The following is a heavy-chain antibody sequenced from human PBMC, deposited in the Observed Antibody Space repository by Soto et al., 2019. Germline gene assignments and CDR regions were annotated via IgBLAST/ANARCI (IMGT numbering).Heavy chain of an antibody. Sequence: GGSLRLSCAASGFTFSGSAMHWVRQASGKGLEWVGRIRTKPNGYATAYAASVKGRFTISRDDSKNTAYLQMNSLKTEDTAVYYCTANEYSSSSIWGQGTMVTVSS. J-gene: IGHJ3*02. CDR3: TANEYSSSSI. CDR2: IRTKPNGYAT. CDR1: GFTFSGSA. D-gene: IGHD6-6*01. V-gene: IGHV3-73*01.